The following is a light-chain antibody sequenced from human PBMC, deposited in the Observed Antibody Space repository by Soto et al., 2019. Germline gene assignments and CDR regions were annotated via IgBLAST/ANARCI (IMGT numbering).Light chain of an antibody. CDR2: GAS. Sequence: EIVLTQSPGTLSLSPGERATLSCRASQSVSSSYLAWYQQKPGQAHRPLIYGASIRATGIPDRFSGSGSGTDFTLTISRLEPEDFAVYYCQKYVNSRRLFTFGPWTKVDI. J-gene: IGKJ3*01. CDR1: QSVSSSY. V-gene: IGKV3-20*01. CDR3: QKYVNSRRLFT.